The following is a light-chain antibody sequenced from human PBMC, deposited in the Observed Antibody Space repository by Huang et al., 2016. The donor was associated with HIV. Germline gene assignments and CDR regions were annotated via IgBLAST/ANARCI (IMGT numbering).Light chain of an antibody. CDR1: QSLNNY. Sequence: DLQMTQSPSSLSASVGDRVSITCRASQSLNNYVNWYQQKPGKAPKPLIHSASTLQNGVPPRFSGSVSGTDFTLTITNLQPEDSATYYCQQTFSVPLTFGGGTKVEIK. V-gene: IGKV1-39*01. CDR2: SAS. J-gene: IGKJ4*01. CDR3: QQTFSVPLT.